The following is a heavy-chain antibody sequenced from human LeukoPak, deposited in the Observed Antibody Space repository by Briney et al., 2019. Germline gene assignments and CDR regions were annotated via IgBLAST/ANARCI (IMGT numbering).Heavy chain of an antibody. CDR3: TREYLTVSYFDY. Sequence: GGSLRLSCAASGFTFSSYWMSWVRQAPGKGLEWVANIRQDGSEQYYVDSVKGRFTISRDNAKNSLFLQMNSLRGEDTAVYYCTREYLTVSYFDYWGQGTLVTVSS. CDR1: GFTFSSYW. J-gene: IGHJ4*02. V-gene: IGHV3-7*05. D-gene: IGHD4-11*01. CDR2: IRQDGSEQ.